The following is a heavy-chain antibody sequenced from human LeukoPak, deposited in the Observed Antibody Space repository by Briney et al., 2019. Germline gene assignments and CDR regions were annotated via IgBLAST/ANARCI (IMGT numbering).Heavy chain of an antibody. CDR2: IYYSGST. V-gene: IGHV4-59*01. Sequence: SEILSLTCTVSGGSISSYYWSWIRQPPGKGLEWIGYIYYSGSTNYNPSLKSRVTISVDTSKNQFSLKLSSVTAADTAVYYCARVRSGTYFDYWGQGTLVTVSS. D-gene: IGHD3-10*01. CDR1: GGSISSYY. J-gene: IGHJ4*02. CDR3: ARVRSGTYFDY.